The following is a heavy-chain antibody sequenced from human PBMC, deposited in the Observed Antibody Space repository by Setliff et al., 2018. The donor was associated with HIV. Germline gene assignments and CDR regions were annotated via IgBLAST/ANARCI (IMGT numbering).Heavy chain of an antibody. J-gene: IGHJ6*02. CDR3: ARHQSRAVRGVIIRDNYYYGMDV. Sequence: PGESLKISCKTSGYSFTTYWIGWVRQMPGKGLEWMALLYPGDSDTRYSPSFQGQVTISADKSISTAYLQWSSLKASDTAMYYCARHQSRAVRGVIIRDNYYYGMDVWGQGTTVTVS. CDR1: GYSFTTYW. V-gene: IGHV5-51*01. CDR2: LYPGDSDT. D-gene: IGHD3-10*01.